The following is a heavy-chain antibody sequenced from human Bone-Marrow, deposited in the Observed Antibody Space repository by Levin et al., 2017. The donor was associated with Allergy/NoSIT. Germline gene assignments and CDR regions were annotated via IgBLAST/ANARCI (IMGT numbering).Heavy chain of an antibody. CDR3: ARTVWGDAFDI. Sequence: GESLKISCAASGFSFSDYYMSWIRQAPGKGLEWIAYISRGSTYTNYADSVQGRFTISRDDATNSVYLQMNSLRAEDAAIYYCARTVWGDAFDIWGQGTMLPVSS. CDR2: ISRGSTYT. CDR1: GFSFSDYY. V-gene: IGHV3-11*03. D-gene: IGHD3-16*01. J-gene: IGHJ3*02.